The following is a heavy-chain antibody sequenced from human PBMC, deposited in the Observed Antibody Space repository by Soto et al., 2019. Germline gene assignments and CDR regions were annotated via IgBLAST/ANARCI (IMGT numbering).Heavy chain of an antibody. D-gene: IGHD6-19*01. CDR2: ISYDGSNK. J-gene: IGHJ4*02. V-gene: IGHV3-30-3*01. CDR3: ARGTLYGLGYSSGWPNFDY. CDR1: GFTFSSYV. Sequence: QVQLVESGGGVVQPGRSLRLSCAASGFTFSSYVIHWARQAPGKGLEWVAVISYDGSNKYYADSVKGRFTISRDNSKNTLYLQMNSLRAEDTAVYYCARGTLYGLGYSSGWPNFDYWGQGTLVTVSS.